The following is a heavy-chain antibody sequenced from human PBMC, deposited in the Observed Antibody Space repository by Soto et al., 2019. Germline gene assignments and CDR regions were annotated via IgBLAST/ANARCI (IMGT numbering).Heavy chain of an antibody. V-gene: IGHV3-23*01. CDR1: GFTFSSCA. J-gene: IGHJ4*02. CDR3: TRLNYNILTGYYHFDF. Sequence: PGGSLRLSCAASGFTFSSCAMTWVRQAPGKGLEWVSAISGGSSGTYYADSVKGRFTISRDNSKNSLDLQMNSLSVEDTAVYYCTRLNYNILTGYYHFDFWGLGTLVTVSS. CDR2: ISGGSSGT. D-gene: IGHD3-9*01.